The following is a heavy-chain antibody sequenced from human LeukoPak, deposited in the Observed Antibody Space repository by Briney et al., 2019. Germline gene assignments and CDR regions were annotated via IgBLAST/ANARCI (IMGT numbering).Heavy chain of an antibody. V-gene: IGHV3-48*03. J-gene: IGHJ4*02. CDR2: IGNTGRTI. Sequence: PGGSLILSCAASGFTFSSYEMNWVRQAPGRGLEWVSYIGNTGRTIYYTDSVKGRFTISRDNAKNSLYLQMNSVRAEDTAIYCCVRGDRYFFDFWGQGTLVTVSS. CDR3: VRGDRYFFDF. CDR1: GFTFSSYE.